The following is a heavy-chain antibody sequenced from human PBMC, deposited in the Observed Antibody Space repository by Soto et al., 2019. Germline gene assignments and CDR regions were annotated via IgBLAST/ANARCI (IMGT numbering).Heavy chain of an antibody. CDR2: ISAYNGNT. Sequence: ASVKVSCKASGYTFTSYGISWVRQAPGQGLEWMGWISAYNGNTNYAQKLQGRVTMTTDTSTSTAYMELRSLRSDDTAVYCCASSGDSSGYYYEFDYWGQGTLVTVSS. CDR1: GYTFTSYG. J-gene: IGHJ4*02. CDR3: ASSGDSSGYYYEFDY. D-gene: IGHD3-22*01. V-gene: IGHV1-18*04.